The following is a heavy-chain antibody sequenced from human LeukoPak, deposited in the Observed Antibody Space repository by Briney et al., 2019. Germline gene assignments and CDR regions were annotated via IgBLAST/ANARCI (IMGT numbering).Heavy chain of an antibody. J-gene: IGHJ3*02. CDR3: ARGLAVAGTEDAFDI. V-gene: IGHV4-34*01. CDR2: INHSGST. Sequence: PSETLSLTCAVYGGSFSGYYWSWIRQPPGKGLEWIGEINHSGSTTYNPSLKSRVTISVDTSQNQVSLKLSSVTAADTAVYYCARGLAVAGTEDAFDIWGQGTMVTVSS. D-gene: IGHD6-19*01. CDR1: GGSFSGYY.